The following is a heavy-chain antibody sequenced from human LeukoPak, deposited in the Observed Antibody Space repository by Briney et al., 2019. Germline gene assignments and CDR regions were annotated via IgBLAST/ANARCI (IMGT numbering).Heavy chain of an antibody. CDR3: AYRDAFDI. D-gene: IGHD4-11*01. CDR2: ISGSGTNT. Sequence: GGSLRLSCPASGFTFNRYGMNWVRQAPGKGLQWVSGISGSGTNTYYAHSVKGRFTIYRDKSNNTLYLQMTSLSAEDTAVYFCAYRDAFDIWGLGTMVTVSS. V-gene: IGHV3-23*01. CDR1: GFTFNRYG. J-gene: IGHJ3*02.